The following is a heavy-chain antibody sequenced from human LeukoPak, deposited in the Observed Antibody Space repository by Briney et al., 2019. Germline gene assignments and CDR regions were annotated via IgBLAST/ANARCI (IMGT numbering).Heavy chain of an antibody. CDR2: ISGDGGST. Sequence: GGSLRLSCAASGFTFDDYAMHWVRQAPGKGLEWVSPISGDGGSTYYADSVKGRFTISRDNSKNSLYLQMNSLRTEDTALYYCAKALADRDLPYYYDSSGYYLVLGYWGQGTLVTVSS. V-gene: IGHV3-43*02. D-gene: IGHD3-22*01. CDR1: GFTFDDYA. J-gene: IGHJ4*02. CDR3: AKALADRDLPYYYDSSGYYLVLGY.